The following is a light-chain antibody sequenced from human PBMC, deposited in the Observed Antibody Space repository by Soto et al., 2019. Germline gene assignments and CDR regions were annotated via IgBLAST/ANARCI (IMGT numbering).Light chain of an antibody. CDR1: QSVSSSY. J-gene: IGKJ2*01. V-gene: IGKV3-20*01. Sequence: EIVLTQSPGTLSLSPGERATLSCRASQSVSSSYLAWYQQKPGQAPRLLIYGASGRSTGIPDRFSGSGSGTDFTLTISRLEPEDFAVYYCQQYGSSPMYTFGQGTKVEI. CDR2: GAS. CDR3: QQYGSSPMYT.